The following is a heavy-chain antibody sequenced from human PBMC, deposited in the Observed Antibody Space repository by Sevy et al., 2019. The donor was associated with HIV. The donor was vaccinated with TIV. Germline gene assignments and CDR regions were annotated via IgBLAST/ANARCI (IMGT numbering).Heavy chain of an antibody. D-gene: IGHD2-8*01. CDR2: ISGSGGST. J-gene: IGHJ3*02. CDR1: GFTFSRYA. V-gene: IGHV3-23*01. Sequence: GGSLRLSCAASGFTFSRYAMNWLRQAPGKGLEWVSTISGSGGSTYYADSGKGRFTISRDNSKNTLDLQMNSLIAEDTAVYYCAKARWDIVLMVYGFAFDIWGQGTMVTVSS. CDR3: AKARWDIVLMVYGFAFDI.